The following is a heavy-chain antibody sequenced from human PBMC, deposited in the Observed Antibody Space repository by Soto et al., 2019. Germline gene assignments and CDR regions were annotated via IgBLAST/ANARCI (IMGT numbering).Heavy chain of an antibody. CDR3: RAWLLTESFDV. CDR1: GISVSSNF. J-gene: IGHJ3*01. Sequence: PVGSLRLSCAASGISVSSNFMNWVRKAPGKGLEWVSFTPLTGTTFYADSVKGRLTVSRDDFNNAVYLQMSSLTVDDTAVYYCRAWLLTESFDVWGPGAVVTVSS. D-gene: IGHD3-22*01. V-gene: IGHV3-53*01. CDR2: TPLTGTT.